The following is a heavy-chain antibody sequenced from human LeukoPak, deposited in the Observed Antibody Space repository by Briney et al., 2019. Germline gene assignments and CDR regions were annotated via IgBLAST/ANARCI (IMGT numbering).Heavy chain of an antibody. CDR3: ARAYYDDVWGTYRDYYFDY. J-gene: IGHJ4*02. Sequence: ASVKVSCKASGYTFTSYDINWVRQSTGQGLEWMGWMNPNSGNTGYAQKFQGRVTMTRNISISTAYMELSSLRSDDTAVYYCARAYYDDVWGTYRDYYFDYWGQGTLVTVSS. D-gene: IGHD3-16*02. CDR1: GYTFTSYD. V-gene: IGHV1-8*01. CDR2: MNPNSGNT.